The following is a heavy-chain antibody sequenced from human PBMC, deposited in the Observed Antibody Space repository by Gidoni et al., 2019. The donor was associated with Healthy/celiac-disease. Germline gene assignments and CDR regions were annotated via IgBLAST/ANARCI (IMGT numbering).Heavy chain of an antibody. Sequence: QVQLVESGGGVVQPGRSLRLSCAASGFTFSSYAMHWVRQAPGKGLEWVAVISYDGSNQYYADSVKGRFTISRDNSKNTLYLQMNSLRAEDTAVYYCASIYDFWSGELNYFDYWGQGTLVTVSS. CDR3: ASIYDFWSGELNYFDY. CDR1: GFTFSSYA. V-gene: IGHV3-30*04. J-gene: IGHJ4*02. CDR2: ISYDGSNQ. D-gene: IGHD3-3*01.